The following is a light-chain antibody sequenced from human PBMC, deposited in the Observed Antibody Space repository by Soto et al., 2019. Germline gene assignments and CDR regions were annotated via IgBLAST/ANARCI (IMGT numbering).Light chain of an antibody. J-gene: IGKJ5*01. CDR2: DVS. Sequence: GDRVTITCRASQSISGWLAWYQQKPGKAPKLLIYDVSSLESGVPSRFSGSGSGTDFTFTISSLQPEDIATYYCQQYDNLPIAFGQGTRLEI. CDR3: QQYDNLPIA. CDR1: QSISGW. V-gene: IGKV1-5*01.